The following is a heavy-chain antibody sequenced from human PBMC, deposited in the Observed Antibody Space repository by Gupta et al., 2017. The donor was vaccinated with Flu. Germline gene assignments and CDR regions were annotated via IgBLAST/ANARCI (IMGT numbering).Heavy chain of an antibody. Sequence: VRRAPGKGLEWLSYINSVATSIYYADSVKGRFTISRDNAKNSVYLQMNSLRVEDTAVYYCARRDWIQLPIDTWGQGTLVTVSS. V-gene: IGHV3-48*03. CDR2: INSVATSI. D-gene: IGHD5-18*01. CDR3: ARRDWIQLPIDT. J-gene: IGHJ5*02.